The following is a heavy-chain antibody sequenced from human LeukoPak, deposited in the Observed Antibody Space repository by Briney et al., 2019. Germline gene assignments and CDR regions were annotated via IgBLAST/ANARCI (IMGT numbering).Heavy chain of an antibody. CDR2: IYSGGST. Sequence: NPGGSLRLSCAASGFTVSSNYMSWVRQAPGKGLEWVSAIYSGGSTYYADSVKGRFTISRDNSKNTLYLQMNSLRAEDTAVYYCARDPRGRDGYTNWGQGTLVTVSS. D-gene: IGHD5-24*01. V-gene: IGHV3-66*01. J-gene: IGHJ4*02. CDR1: GFTVSSNY. CDR3: ARDPRGRDGYTN.